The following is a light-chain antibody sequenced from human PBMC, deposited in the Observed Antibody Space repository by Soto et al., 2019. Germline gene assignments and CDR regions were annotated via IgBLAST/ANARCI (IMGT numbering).Light chain of an antibody. CDR3: SSYTSRSTPV. CDR2: DVS. CDR1: SSDVGGYNY. J-gene: IGLJ2*01. V-gene: IGLV2-14*01. Sequence: QSALTLAASVSGSPGQSITISCTGTSSDVGGYNYVSWYQQHPGKAPKLMIYDVSNRPSGVSNRFSGSKSGNTASLTISGLQAEDEADYYCSSYTSRSTPVFGGGTKLTVL.